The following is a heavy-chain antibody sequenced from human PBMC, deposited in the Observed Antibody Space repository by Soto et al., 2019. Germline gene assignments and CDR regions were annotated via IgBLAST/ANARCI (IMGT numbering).Heavy chain of an antibody. Sequence: LRLSCAASGFTFSRFELHWVRQAPGKGLEWISYISSSGSTAYYASSVKGRFTISRDNANNSVYLQMDSLRAEDTALYYCTRAAWFPYLSFYWGQGALVTVSS. CDR2: ISSSGSTA. D-gene: IGHD3-10*01. J-gene: IGHJ4*02. V-gene: IGHV3-48*03. CDR3: TRAAWFPYLSFY. CDR1: GFTFSRFE.